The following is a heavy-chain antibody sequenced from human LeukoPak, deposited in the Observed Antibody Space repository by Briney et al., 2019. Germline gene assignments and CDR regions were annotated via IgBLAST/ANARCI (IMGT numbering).Heavy chain of an antibody. CDR3: TGRFLEWLLYSDY. CDR1: GFTFGDYA. Sequence: PGRSLRLSCTASGFTFGDYAMSWVRQAPGKGLEWVGFIRSKAYGGTTKYAASVKGRFTISRDDSKSIAYLQMNSLKTEDTAVCYCTGRFLEWLLYSDYWGQGTLVTVSS. J-gene: IGHJ4*02. V-gene: IGHV3-49*04. CDR2: IRSKAYGGTT. D-gene: IGHD3-3*01.